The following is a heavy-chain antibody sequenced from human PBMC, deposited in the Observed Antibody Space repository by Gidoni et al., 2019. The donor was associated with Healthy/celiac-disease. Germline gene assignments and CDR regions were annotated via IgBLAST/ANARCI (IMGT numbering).Heavy chain of an antibody. CDR2: INRNGGGP. CDR3: ARDGWAANAFDI. D-gene: IGHD1-26*01. J-gene: IGHJ3*02. CDR1: GCTFTGYY. V-gene: IGHV1-2*02. Sequence: QVQLVQSGTEVNTPGASVKVSCKASGCTFTGYYMHCVRRAPGQGLGWRGWINRNGGGPNYAQKFQGRVTMTRDTSISTAYMELSRLRSDDTAVYYCARDGWAANAFDILGQGTMVTVSS.